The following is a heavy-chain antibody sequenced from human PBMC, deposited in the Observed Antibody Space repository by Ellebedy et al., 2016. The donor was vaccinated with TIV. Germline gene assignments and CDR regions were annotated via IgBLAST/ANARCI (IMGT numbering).Heavy chain of an antibody. CDR3: ARHIGYSNGPSEY. J-gene: IGHJ4*02. CDR2: IIAIFGTT. V-gene: IGHV1-69*13. CDR1: GATFSGSA. Sequence: SVKVSCKASGATFSGSAISWVRQAPGQGLEWIGGIIAIFGTTKYAQKFQGRLTITADQLTTTSYMELSGLTFEDPAVYFCARHIGYSNGPSEYWGQGSLVTVSS. D-gene: IGHD6-19*01.